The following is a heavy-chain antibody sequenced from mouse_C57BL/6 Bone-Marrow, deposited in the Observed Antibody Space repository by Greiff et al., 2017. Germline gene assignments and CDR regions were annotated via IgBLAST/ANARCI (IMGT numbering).Heavy chain of an antibody. J-gene: IGHJ1*03. CDR2: IWWDDDK. CDR3: ARIENYYGSSPCHWYFDV. D-gene: IGHD1-1*01. Sequence: QVTLKESGPGILQPSQTLSLTCSFSGFSLSTFGMGVGWIRQPSGKGLEWLAHIWWDDDKYYNPALKSRLTISKDTSKNQVFLKIANVDTADTTTYYCARIENYYGSSPCHWYFDVWGTGTTVTVSS. V-gene: IGHV8-8*01. CDR1: GFSLSTFGMG.